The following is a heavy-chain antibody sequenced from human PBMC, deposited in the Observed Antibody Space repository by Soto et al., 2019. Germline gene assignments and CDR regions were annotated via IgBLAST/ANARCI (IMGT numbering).Heavy chain of an antibody. CDR3: ASGRIGGPTPRGMAV. D-gene: IGHD3-16*01. CDR1: GFTFSSYA. CDR2: TSGSGSST. Sequence: EVQLLESGGGLEQPGGSLRLSCAASGFTFSSYAMSWVRQVPGKGLEWVSGTSGSGSSTYYADSVKGRFTISRDNSKNTLYMQKNSLRAGDTAVYDGASGRIGGPTPRGMAVWGQGTMVTVPS. V-gene: IGHV3-23*01. J-gene: IGHJ6*02.